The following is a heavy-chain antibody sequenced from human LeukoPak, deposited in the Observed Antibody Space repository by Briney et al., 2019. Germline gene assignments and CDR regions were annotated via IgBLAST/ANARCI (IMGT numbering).Heavy chain of an antibody. CDR3: ARELQQLVRSGYYYYMDV. Sequence: ASVKVSCKASGYTFTGYYMHWGRQAPGQGLEWMGRINPNSGGTNYAQKLQGRVTMTRDTSIGTAYMELSRLRSDDTAVYYCARELQQLVRSGYYYYMDVWGKGTTVTVSS. CDR2: INPNSGGT. CDR1: GYTFTGYY. D-gene: IGHD6-13*01. V-gene: IGHV1-2*06. J-gene: IGHJ6*03.